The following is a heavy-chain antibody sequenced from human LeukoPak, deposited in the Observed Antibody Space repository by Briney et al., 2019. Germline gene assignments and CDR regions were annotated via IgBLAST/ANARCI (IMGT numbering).Heavy chain of an antibody. D-gene: IGHD5-12*01. Sequence: ASVKVSCKASGYTFTSYDINRVRQATGRGLEWMGWMNPNSGNTGYAQKFQGRVTMTRNTSISTAYVELSSLRSEDTAVYYCARIYSGYDLGYWGQGTLVTVSS. V-gene: IGHV1-8*01. CDR2: MNPNSGNT. CDR1: GYTFTSYD. J-gene: IGHJ4*02. CDR3: ARIYSGYDLGY.